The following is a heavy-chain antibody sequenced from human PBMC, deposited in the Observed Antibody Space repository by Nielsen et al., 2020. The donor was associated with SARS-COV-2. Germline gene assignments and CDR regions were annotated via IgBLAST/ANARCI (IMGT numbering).Heavy chain of an antibody. CDR2: ISSSSSYI. CDR3: ARVLSYTFDI. J-gene: IGHJ3*02. CDR1: GFTFDDYA. D-gene: IGHD3-3*01. Sequence: GRSLRLSCAASGFTFDDYAMHWVRQAPGKGLEWVSSISSSSSYIYYADSVKGRFTISRDNAKNSLYLQMNSLRAEDTAVYYCARVLSYTFDIWGQGTMVTVSS. V-gene: IGHV3-21*01.